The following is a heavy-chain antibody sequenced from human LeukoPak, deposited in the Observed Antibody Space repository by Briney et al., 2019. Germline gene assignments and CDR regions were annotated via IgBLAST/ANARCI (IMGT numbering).Heavy chain of an antibody. J-gene: IGHJ4*02. D-gene: IGHD3-22*01. CDR2: VNQDGSEK. CDR1: GFTFSAYW. CDR3: ARGPAEYYYDSSGPHY. Sequence: PGGSLRVSCAASGFTFSAYWMNWVRQAPGKGLEWVANVNQDGSEKYYVDSVKGRFTISRDNAKNSLYLQMNSLRAEDTAVYYCARGPAEYYYDSSGPHYWGQGTLVTVSS. V-gene: IGHV3-7*01.